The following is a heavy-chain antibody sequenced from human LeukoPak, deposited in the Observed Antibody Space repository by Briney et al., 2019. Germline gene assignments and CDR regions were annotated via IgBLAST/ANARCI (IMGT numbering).Heavy chain of an antibody. CDR3: ARMMDRYMRAFDI. Sequence: GGSLRLSCAASGFTVSSNFMAWVRQAPGKGLEWVSVIYGGGSTFYADSVKGRSTISRDNSQNTMYLQMNGLRAEDTAVYYCARMMDRYMRAFDIWGQGTMVTVSS. CDR2: IYGGGST. J-gene: IGHJ3*02. CDR1: GFTVSSNF. D-gene: IGHD2-21*02. V-gene: IGHV3-53*01.